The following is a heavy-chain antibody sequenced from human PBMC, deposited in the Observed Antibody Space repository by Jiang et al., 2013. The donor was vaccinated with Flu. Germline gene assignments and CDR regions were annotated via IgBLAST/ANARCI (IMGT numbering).Heavy chain of an antibody. D-gene: IGHD1-26*01. CDR2: IKQDGSQK. V-gene: IGHV3-7*01. J-gene: IGHJ4*02. Sequence: QLLESGGGLVQPGGSLRLSCAASGFTFSRYWMSWVRQAPGKGLEWVANIKQDGSQKYYVDSVKGRFTISKDNAKNSLYLQMNSLRAEDTAVYYCARVESGSYVWGQGTLVTVSS. CDR3: ARVESGSYV. CDR1: GFTFSRYW.